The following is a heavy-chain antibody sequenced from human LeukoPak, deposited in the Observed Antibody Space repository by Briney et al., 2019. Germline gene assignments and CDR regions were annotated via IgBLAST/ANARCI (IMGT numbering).Heavy chain of an antibody. CDR3: ARESDRQHASWNGYLAPDY. D-gene: IGHD3-3*01. Sequence: GGSLRLSCAASGFTFSYYSVNWVRQAPGKGLEWLSYISPSGTTIYYADSVKGRFTISRDNAKNSLFLQMNSLRADDTAVYYCARESDRQHASWNGYLAPDYWGLGTLVTVSS. J-gene: IGHJ4*02. V-gene: IGHV3-48*01. CDR1: GFTFSYYS. CDR2: ISPSGTTI.